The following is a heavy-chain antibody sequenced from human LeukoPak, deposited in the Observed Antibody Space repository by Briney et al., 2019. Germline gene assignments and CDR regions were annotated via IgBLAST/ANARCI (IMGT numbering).Heavy chain of an antibody. D-gene: IGHD3-10*01. Sequence: PGRSLRLSCTASGFTFGDYAMSWFRQAPGKGLEWVGFIRSKAYGGTTEYAASVKGRFTISRDDSKSIAYLQMNSLKTEDTAVYYCTRTRPHYYYGSGSYARVPFDAFDIWDQGTMVTVSS. J-gene: IGHJ3*02. V-gene: IGHV3-49*03. CDR3: TRTRPHYYYGSGSYARVPFDAFDI. CDR1: GFTFGDYA. CDR2: IRSKAYGGTT.